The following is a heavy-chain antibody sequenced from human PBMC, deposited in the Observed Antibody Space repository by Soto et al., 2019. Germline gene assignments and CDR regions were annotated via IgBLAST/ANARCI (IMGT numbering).Heavy chain of an antibody. Sequence: GGSLRLSCAASGFTFSSYSMNWVRQAPGKGLEWVSSISSSSSYIYYADSVKGRFTISRDNAKNSLYLQMNSLRAEDTAVYYCARASLELRYFDWLFDYWGQGTLVTVSS. D-gene: IGHD3-9*01. CDR1: GFTFSSYS. CDR3: ARASLELRYFDWLFDY. V-gene: IGHV3-21*01. CDR2: ISSSSSYI. J-gene: IGHJ4*02.